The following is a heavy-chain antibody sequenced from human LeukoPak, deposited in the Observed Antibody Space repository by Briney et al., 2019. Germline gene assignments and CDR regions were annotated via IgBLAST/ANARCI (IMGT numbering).Heavy chain of an antibody. D-gene: IGHD4-23*01. CDR2: INPASGGT. V-gene: IGHV1-2*02. J-gene: IGHJ4*01. CDR3: SRVAEATTMVSPDYFDY. CDR1: GYTFTGYY. Sequence: ASVKVSCKASGYTFTGYYMHWVRQAPGQGLEWMGWINPASGGTTYAQKFQGGVTMTRDTSISTAYMDLSSLRSDDTAVYYCSRVAEATTMVSPDYFDYWGPGTLVTVSS.